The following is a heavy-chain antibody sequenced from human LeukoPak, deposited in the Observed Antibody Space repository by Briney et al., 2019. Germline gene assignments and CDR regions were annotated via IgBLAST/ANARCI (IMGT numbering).Heavy chain of an antibody. D-gene: IGHD2-21*02. CDR2: FSGSDGNS. CDR3: ARDRAEYCGGNCYLGPDY. CDR1: GFTFNNYD. J-gene: IGHJ4*01. Sequence: GGSLRLSCAASGFTFNNYDMNWVRQAPGKGLEWVSIFSGSDGNSYYADSVKGRFTMSRDNSKSTVYLLLNSLRAEDTAIYYCARDRAEYCGGNCYLGPDYWGQGPRVTVSS. V-gene: IGHV3-23*01.